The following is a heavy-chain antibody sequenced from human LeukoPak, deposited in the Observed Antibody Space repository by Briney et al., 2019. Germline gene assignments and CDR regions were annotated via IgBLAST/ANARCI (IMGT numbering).Heavy chain of an antibody. CDR2: ISSSGSTI. J-gene: IGHJ4*02. Sequence: GGSLRLSCAASRFTFSDYYMSWIRQAPGKGLEWVSYISSSGSTIYYADSVKGRFTISRDNAKNSLYLQMNSLRAEDTAVYYCARDWNYYDSSGYPNNQRGVYFDYWGQGTLVTVSS. CDR1: RFTFSDYY. CDR3: ARDWNYYDSSGYPNNQRGVYFDY. D-gene: IGHD3-22*01. V-gene: IGHV3-11*01.